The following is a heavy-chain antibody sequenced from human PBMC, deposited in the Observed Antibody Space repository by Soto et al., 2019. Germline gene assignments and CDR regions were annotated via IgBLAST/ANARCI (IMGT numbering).Heavy chain of an antibody. CDR2: ISYDGSNK. CDR3: APL. V-gene: IGHV3-30-3*01. Sequence: QVQLVESGGGVVQPGRSLRLSCAVSGFTFSSYAMHWVRQAPGKGLEWVAVISYDGSNKYYADSVKGRFTISRDNSKNTLYLQMNSLRAEDTAVYYCAPLGGQGTLVTVSS. CDR1: GFTFSSYA. J-gene: IGHJ4*02.